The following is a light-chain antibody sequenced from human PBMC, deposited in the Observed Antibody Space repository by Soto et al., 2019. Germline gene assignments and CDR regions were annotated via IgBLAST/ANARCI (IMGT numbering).Light chain of an antibody. CDR2: DVS. Sequence: DIQMTQSPSTLSASVGDRVTITCRASQSISPWLAWYQQKPGKAPKLLIYDVSHLESGVPSRFSGSGSGTEFTLTIHSLPPDDSATYYCQKYNTFCKFRPGTKVEI. V-gene: IGKV1-5*01. CDR3: QKYNTFCK. J-gene: IGKJ1*01. CDR1: QSISPW.